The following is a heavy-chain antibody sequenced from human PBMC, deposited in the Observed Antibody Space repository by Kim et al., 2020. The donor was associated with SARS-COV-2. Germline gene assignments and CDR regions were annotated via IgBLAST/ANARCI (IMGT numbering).Heavy chain of an antibody. J-gene: IGHJ5*02. CDR1: GYSCTSYW. D-gene: IGHD6-13*01. CDR2: IDPSDSYT. CDR3: ARLSYSSSWYSRWFDP. Sequence: VESLKISCKGSGYSCTSYWIIWVRHMPGKGLERMGRIDPSDSYTNYSPSFQGHVTISADKSISTAYLQWSSLKASDTAMYYCARLSYSSSWYSRWFDPWGQGTLATVSS. V-gene: IGHV5-10-1*01.